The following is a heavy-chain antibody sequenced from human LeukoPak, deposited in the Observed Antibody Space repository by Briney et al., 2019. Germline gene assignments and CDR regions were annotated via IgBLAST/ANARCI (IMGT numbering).Heavy chain of an antibody. V-gene: IGHV3-11*01. Sequence: GGSLRLSCAASGFTFSDYYMSWIRQAPGKGLEWVSYISSSGSTIYYADSVKGRFTISRDNAKNSLYLQMNSLRAEDTAVYYCATKNPSIVGATTTIDYWGQGPLVTVSS. J-gene: IGHJ4*02. CDR2: ISSSGSTI. D-gene: IGHD1-26*01. CDR1: GFTFSDYY. CDR3: ATKNPSIVGATTTIDY.